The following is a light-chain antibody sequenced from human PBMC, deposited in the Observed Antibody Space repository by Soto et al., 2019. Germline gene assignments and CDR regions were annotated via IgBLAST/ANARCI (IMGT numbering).Light chain of an antibody. J-gene: IGLJ1*01. CDR3: CSYAARGV. CDR2: EVN. Sequence: QSVLTQPPSASGSPGQSVTISCTGTSSDVGRYNYVSWYQQHPGKAPKLIIYEVNKRPSGVPDRFSGSKSGNTASLTVSGLQDEDEADYYCCSYAARGVFGAGTKLTVL. V-gene: IGLV2-8*01. CDR1: SSDVGRYNY.